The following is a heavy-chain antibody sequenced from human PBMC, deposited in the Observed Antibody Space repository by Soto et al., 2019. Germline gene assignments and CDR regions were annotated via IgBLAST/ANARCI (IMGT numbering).Heavy chain of an antibody. D-gene: IGHD2-8*01. CDR1: GFTFSSYG. Sequence: PGGSLRLSCAASGFTFSSYGFHWVRQAPGKGLEWVTLMSHDGSKTFYADSVKGRFTISRDNSKNTLYLQMNSLKAEDTAVYYCASGQCGTNCYIFEYWGQGTLVTVSS. CDR2: MSHDGSKT. J-gene: IGHJ4*02. CDR3: ASGQCGTNCYIFEY. V-gene: IGHV3-30*03.